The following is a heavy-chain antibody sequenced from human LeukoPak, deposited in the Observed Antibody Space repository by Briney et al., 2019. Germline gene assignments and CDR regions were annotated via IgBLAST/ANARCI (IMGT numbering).Heavy chain of an antibody. CDR3: VRDLGVDTSMIFFDY. V-gene: IGHV1-18*01. Sequence: GASVKVSCKASGYTFTSFGISWVRQAPGQRLEWMGWISAYNGNRNYAQKIQGRVTMTTDTSTSTGYMELRSLGSDDTAVYYCVRDLGVDTSMIFFDYWGQGSLVTVSS. D-gene: IGHD3-16*01. J-gene: IGHJ4*02. CDR2: ISAYNGNR. CDR1: GYTFTSFG.